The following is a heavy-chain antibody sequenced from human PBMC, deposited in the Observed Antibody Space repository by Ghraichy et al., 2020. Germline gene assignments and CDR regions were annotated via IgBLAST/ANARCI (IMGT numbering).Heavy chain of an antibody. V-gene: IGHV4-59*01. J-gene: IGHJ5*02. D-gene: IGHD5-24*01. CDR3: ARDWGARDGYNPNWFDP. Sequence: GSLRLSCTVSGGSISSYYWSWIRQPPGKGLEWIGYIYYSGSTNYNPSLKSRVTISVDTSKNQFSLKLSSVTAADTAVYYCARDWGARDGYNPNWFDPWGQGTLVTVSS. CDR2: IYYSGST. CDR1: GGSISSYY.